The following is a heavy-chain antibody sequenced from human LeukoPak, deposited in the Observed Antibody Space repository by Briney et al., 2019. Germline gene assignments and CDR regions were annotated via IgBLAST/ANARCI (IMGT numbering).Heavy chain of an antibody. CDR2: IYYSGST. CDR3: ARGGKATVVTM. CDR1: GGSISSSSYY. D-gene: IGHD4-23*01. V-gene: IGHV4-39*07. J-gene: IGHJ4*02. Sequence: ASETLSLTCTVSGGSISSSSYYWGWIRQPSGKGLEWIGSIYYSGSTYYNPSLKSRVTISVDTSKNQFSLKLTSVTAADTAVYYCARGGKATVVTMWGQGILVTVSS.